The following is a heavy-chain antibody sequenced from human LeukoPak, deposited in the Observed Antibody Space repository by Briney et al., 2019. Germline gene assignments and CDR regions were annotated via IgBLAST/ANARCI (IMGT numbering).Heavy chain of an antibody. CDR1: TFTFSNYW. V-gene: IGHV3-74*01. Sequence: GGSLRLSCAASTFTFSNYWMHWVRQAPGKGLVWVSRINIDGRSISYADSVKGRLTISRDNAKNTLYLQMNSLRAEDTAVYYCARVPATGTAFDDWGQGTLVTVSS. J-gene: IGHJ4*02. CDR2: INIDGRSI. CDR3: ARVPATGTAFDD. D-gene: IGHD6-13*01.